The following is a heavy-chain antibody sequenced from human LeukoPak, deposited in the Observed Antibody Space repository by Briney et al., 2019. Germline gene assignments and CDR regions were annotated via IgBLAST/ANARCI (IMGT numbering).Heavy chain of an antibody. CDR3: ARAYCSGGSCFSGFDF. J-gene: IGHJ4*02. Sequence: SETPSLTCTVSGGSISGNYWSWIRQPAGKGLEWIGRIYTSGSTNYNPSLKSRVTMSIDTSKNLFFLKMNSVTAADTAVYWCARAYCSGGSCFSGFDFWGQGTLVTVSS. CDR2: IYTSGST. V-gene: IGHV4-4*07. D-gene: IGHD2-15*01. CDR1: GGSISGNY.